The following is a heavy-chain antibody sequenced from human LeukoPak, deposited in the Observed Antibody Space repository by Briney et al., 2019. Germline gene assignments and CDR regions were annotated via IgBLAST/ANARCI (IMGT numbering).Heavy chain of an antibody. D-gene: IGHD6-19*01. Sequence: GESLKISCEAVGHRFTNHWIGWVRQRPGEGLEWMGIINLGDSETHYTPSFQDQVTFSLDKSTNTAYLQWRTLKASDTAMYYCARQYSSGWYWVYWGQGTLVTVSS. J-gene: IGHJ4*02. CDR1: GHRFTNHW. CDR3: ARQYSSGWYWVY. V-gene: IGHV5-51*01. CDR2: INLGDSET.